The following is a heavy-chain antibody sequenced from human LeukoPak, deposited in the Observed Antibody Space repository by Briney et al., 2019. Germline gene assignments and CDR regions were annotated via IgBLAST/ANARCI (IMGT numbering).Heavy chain of an antibody. D-gene: IGHD6-6*01. J-gene: IGHJ4*02. Sequence: GGSLRLSCAASGFTFSNYWMHWVRQAPGMGLVWVSRLPPDELGIIYADSVKGRFTVSRDNAKNTVYLQMNNLRVDDTAMYYCVGTIASRGSEYWGQGALVTVSS. V-gene: IGHV3-74*01. CDR1: GFTFSNYW. CDR3: VGTIASRGSEY. CDR2: LPPDELGI.